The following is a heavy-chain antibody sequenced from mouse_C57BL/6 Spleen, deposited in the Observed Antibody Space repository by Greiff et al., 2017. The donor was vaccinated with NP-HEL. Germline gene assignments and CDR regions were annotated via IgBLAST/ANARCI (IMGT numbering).Heavy chain of an antibody. D-gene: IGHD1-1*01. Sequence: DVMLVESGGGLVKPGGSLKLSCAASGFTFSDYGMHWVRQAPEKGLEWVAYISSGSSTNYYADKVKGRFTISRDNAKNTLFLQLTSLRSEDTSMYYGASPCYYGSRDYAMDYWGQGTSVTVSS. J-gene: IGHJ4*01. CDR2: ISSGSSTN. CDR1: GFTFSDYG. CDR3: ASPCYYGSRDYAMDY. V-gene: IGHV5-17*01.